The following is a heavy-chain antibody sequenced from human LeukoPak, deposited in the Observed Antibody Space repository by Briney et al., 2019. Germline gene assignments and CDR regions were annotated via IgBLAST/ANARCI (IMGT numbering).Heavy chain of an antibody. D-gene: IGHD3-9*01. V-gene: IGHV2-70*11. CDR3: ARMILTGYHPYGMDV. J-gene: IGHJ6*02. CDR2: IDWDDDK. Sequence: SGPTLVKPTQTLTLTCTFSGFSLSTRGMCVSWIRQPPGKALEWLARIDWDDDKYYSTSLKTRLTISKDTSKNQVVLTMTNMDPVDTATYYCARMILTGYHPYGMDVWGQGTTVTVSS. CDR1: GFSLSTRGMC.